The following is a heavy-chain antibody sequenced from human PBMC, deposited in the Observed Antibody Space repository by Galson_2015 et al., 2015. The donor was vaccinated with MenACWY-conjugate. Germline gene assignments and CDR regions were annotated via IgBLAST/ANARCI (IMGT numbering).Heavy chain of an antibody. CDR3: VKETWGSDFYMGPRAFDM. V-gene: IGHV3-9*01. D-gene: IGHD2-21*02. Sequence: CLRLSCAVSELTFGDYGMHWGRQAPGKGLEWVSGLSWNNFNIAYADSVKGQFTVYRDNDKNSLFLQMNSLREEDTASCYCVKETWGSDFYMGPRAFDMWGRVTLVIVSS. CDR1: ELTFGDYG. CDR2: LSWNNFNI. J-gene: IGHJ3*02.